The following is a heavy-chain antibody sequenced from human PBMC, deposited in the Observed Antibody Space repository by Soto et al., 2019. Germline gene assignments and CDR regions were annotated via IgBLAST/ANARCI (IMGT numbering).Heavy chain of an antibody. CDR1: GGTFISYA. V-gene: IGHV1-69*13. Sequence: SGEVCCKASGGTFISYAISWVRQAPGQGLELMGGIIPIFGTANYAQKFQVRVTITADESTSTAYMELSSLRSEDTAVYYCATHYDFWSGPNHYYYYGMDVWGQGTTVTVSS. CDR3: ATHYDFWSGPNHYYYYGMDV. CDR2: IIPIFGTA. J-gene: IGHJ6*02. D-gene: IGHD3-3*01.